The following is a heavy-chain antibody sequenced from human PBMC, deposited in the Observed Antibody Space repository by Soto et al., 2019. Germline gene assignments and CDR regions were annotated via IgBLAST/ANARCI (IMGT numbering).Heavy chain of an antibody. D-gene: IGHD3-10*01. Sequence: PGGSLRLSCAASGFTFTNAWMSWVRQAPGKGLEWVGRVKRKTNGGTTDYAAPVKDRFNISRDDSKNTLYLQMNNLKTEDTDVYYCATCYGSGNDCQEDYLAFWGQGTPVTVSS. CDR1: GFTFTNAW. CDR3: ATCYGSGNDCQEDYLAF. V-gene: IGHV3-15*01. CDR2: VKRKTNGGTT. J-gene: IGHJ4*02.